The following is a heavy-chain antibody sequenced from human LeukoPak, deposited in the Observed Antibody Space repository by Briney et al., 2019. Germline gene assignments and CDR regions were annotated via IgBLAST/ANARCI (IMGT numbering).Heavy chain of an antibody. CDR3: AKGGERSSSSMDY. Sequence: GGSLRLSCAASGFTFSTYSMNWVRQAPGKGLEWVSSISSRSSYIYYADSVKGRFTISRDNAKNSLYLQMQSLRAEDTAVYYCAKGGERSSSSMDYWGQGTLVTVPS. CDR2: ISSRSSYI. V-gene: IGHV3-21*06. D-gene: IGHD6-13*01. CDR1: GFTFSTYS. J-gene: IGHJ4*02.